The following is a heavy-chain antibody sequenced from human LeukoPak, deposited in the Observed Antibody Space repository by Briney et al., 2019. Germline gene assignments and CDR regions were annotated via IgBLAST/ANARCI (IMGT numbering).Heavy chain of an antibody. CDR1: GGSISSGGYY. V-gene: IGHV3-23*01. CDR2: ISGSGGST. CDR3: ANQGVGYYGMDV. J-gene: IGHJ6*02. Sequence: PSETLSLTCTVSGGSISSGGYYWSWVRQAPGKGLEWVSAISGSGGSTYYADSVKGRFTISRDNSKDTLYLQMNSLRAEDTAVYYCANQGVGYYGMDVWGQGTTVTVSS.